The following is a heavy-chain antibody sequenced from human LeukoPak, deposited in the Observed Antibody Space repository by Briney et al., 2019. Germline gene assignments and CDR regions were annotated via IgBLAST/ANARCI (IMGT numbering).Heavy chain of an antibody. CDR3: ARAVIMVTFGGLNDFDI. J-gene: IGHJ3*02. CDR2: IYYTGTT. V-gene: IGHV4-39*01. CDR1: GGSISTGSYY. D-gene: IGHD3-16*01. Sequence: SETLSLTCTVSGGSISTGSYYWGWIRLPPGKGLEWIGIIYYTGTTNYNPSLKSRVTISVDTSKNQFSLKLSSVTAADTAVYYCARAVIMVTFGGLNDFDIWGQGTMVTVSS.